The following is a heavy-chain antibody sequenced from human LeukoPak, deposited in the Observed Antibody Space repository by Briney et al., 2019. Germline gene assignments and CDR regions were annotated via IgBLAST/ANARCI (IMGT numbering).Heavy chain of an antibody. CDR3: ARYRGYYPVSKARNWFDP. CDR2: IYYSGST. J-gene: IGHJ5*02. CDR1: GGSTSSYY. D-gene: IGHD3-22*01. V-gene: IGHV4-59*01. Sequence: SETLSLTCTVSGGSTSSYYWSWIRQPPGKGLEWLGYIYYSGSTDYNPSLKSRVTISVDTSKNQFSLKLSSVTAADTAVYYCARYRGYYPVSKARNWFDPWGQGTLVTVSS.